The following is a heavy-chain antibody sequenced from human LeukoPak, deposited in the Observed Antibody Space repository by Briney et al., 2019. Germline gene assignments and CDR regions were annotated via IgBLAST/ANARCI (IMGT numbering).Heavy chain of an antibody. CDR2: IYPCDSDT. D-gene: IGHD6-19*01. Sequence: GESLKISCKGSGYSFISYWIGWVRQMPGKGLEWMGIIYPCDSDTRYSPSFQGQVTISADKSISTAYLQWSSLKASDTAMYYCARAYQTITVAGSFSFYFDYWGQGTLITVSS. J-gene: IGHJ4*02. CDR1: GYSFISYW. CDR3: ARAYQTITVAGSFSFYFDY. V-gene: IGHV5-51*01.